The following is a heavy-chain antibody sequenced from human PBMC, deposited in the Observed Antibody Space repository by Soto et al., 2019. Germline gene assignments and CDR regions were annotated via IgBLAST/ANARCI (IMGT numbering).Heavy chain of an antibody. CDR3: ARLGRPAQRCIAAAGTGLYYFDY. CDR1: GGSFSGYY. CDR2: INHSGST. V-gene: IGHV4-34*01. Sequence: SETLSLTCAVYGGSFSGYYWSWIRQPPGKGLEWIGEINHSGSTNYNPSLKSRVTISVDTSKNQFSLKLSSVAAADTAVYYCARLGRPAQRCIAAAGTGLYYFDYWGQGTLVTVS. J-gene: IGHJ4*02. D-gene: IGHD6-13*01.